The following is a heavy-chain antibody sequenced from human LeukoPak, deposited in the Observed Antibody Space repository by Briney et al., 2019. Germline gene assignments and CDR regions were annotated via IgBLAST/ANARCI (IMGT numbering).Heavy chain of an antibody. V-gene: IGHV4-34*01. CDR3: ARESPFVDYYDSSRPSDAFDI. Sequence: PGGSLRLSCAASGFTFSNYSMNWIRQPPGKGLEWIGEINHSGSTNYNPSLKSRVTISVDTSKNQFSLKLSSVTAADTAVYYCARESPFVDYYDSSRPSDAFDIWGQGTMVTVSS. D-gene: IGHD3-22*01. J-gene: IGHJ3*02. CDR1: GFTFSNYS. CDR2: INHSGST.